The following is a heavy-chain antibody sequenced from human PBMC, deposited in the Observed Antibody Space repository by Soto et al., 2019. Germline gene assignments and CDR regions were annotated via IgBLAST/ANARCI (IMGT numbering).Heavy chain of an antibody. Sequence: QLHLQESGPGLVKPSETLSLTCTVSGGSISGSGGLWGWIRQPPGKGLESIGTIYHNGNTYYDPSLWSRVTMSVDTSNVEFSLNLNSLTAADTAVYYCARLPRYGSGTYPEFWGQGTLVTVSS. J-gene: IGHJ4*02. CDR2: IYHNGNT. V-gene: IGHV4-39*01. CDR1: GGSISGSGGL. D-gene: IGHD3-10*01. CDR3: ARLPRYGSGTYPEF.